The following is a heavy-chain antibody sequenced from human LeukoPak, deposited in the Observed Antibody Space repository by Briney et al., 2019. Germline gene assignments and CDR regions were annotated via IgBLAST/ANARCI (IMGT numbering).Heavy chain of an antibody. J-gene: IGHJ3*02. CDR2: IKQDGSEK. V-gene: IGHV3-7*01. CDR1: GFTFSNYW. D-gene: IGHD2-2*01. Sequence: GGSLRLSCEGSGFTFSNYWMGWVRQAPGKGLQWVANIKQDGSEKYYVDSVKGRFTISRDNAKNSLYLQMNSLRAEDTAVYYCARVRVVVPAALPIDAFDIWGQGTMVTVSS. CDR3: ARVRVVVPAALPIDAFDI.